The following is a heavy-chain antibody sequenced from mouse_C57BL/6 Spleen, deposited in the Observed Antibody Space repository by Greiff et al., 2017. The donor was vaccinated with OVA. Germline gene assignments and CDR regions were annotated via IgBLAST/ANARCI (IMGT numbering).Heavy chain of an antibody. CDR2: ISNGGGST. Sequence: EVQGVESGGGLVQPGGSLKLSCAASGFTFSDYYMYWVRQTPEKRLEWVAYISNGGGSTYYPDTVKGRFTISRDNAKNTLYLQMSRLKSEDTAMYYCARQGLGPRYFDVWGTGTTVTVSS. CDR3: ARQGLGPRYFDV. D-gene: IGHD4-1*01. CDR1: GFTFSDYY. V-gene: IGHV5-12*01. J-gene: IGHJ1*03.